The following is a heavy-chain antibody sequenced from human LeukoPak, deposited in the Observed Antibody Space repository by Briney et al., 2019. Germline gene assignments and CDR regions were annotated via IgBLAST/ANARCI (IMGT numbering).Heavy chain of an antibody. CDR3: ARDRTNYGSGSRPYYYYGMDV. Sequence: SETLSLTCTVSGGSISSGGYYWSWIRQHPGKGLEWIGYIYYSGSTYYNPSLKSRVTISVDTSKNQFSLKLSSVTAADTAVYYCARDRTNYGSGSRPYYYYGMDVWGQGTTVTVSS. CDR1: GGSISSGGYY. CDR2: IYYSGST. D-gene: IGHD3-10*01. V-gene: IGHV4-31*03. J-gene: IGHJ6*02.